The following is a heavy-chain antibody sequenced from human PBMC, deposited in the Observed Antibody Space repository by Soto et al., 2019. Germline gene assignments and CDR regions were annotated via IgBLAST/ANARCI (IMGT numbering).Heavy chain of an antibody. CDR1: GGSISSINNHLSIHY. D-gene: IGHD3-10*01. CDR2: ISNIGFT. V-gene: IGHV4-59*08. Sequence: SETLSLTCTVSGGSISSINNHLSIHYCSWIRLSPGKGLEWIGYISNIGFTRYNPSLKSRVSISVDTSKNQFSLKLTSVTAADTAVYYCTTQGFGGLHGLVDVWGQGTTVTVSS. J-gene: IGHJ6*02. CDR3: TTQGFGGLHGLVDV.